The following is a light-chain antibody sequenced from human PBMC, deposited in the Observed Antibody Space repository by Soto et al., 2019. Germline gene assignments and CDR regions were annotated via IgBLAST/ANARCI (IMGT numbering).Light chain of an antibody. Sequence: QSALTQPPSASGSPGQSVTISCTGTSSDVGGYNSVTWYQQHPGKAPKLMIYEVNKRPSGVPDRFSGSKSGNTASLTVSGLQVEDEDDYYCSSYGGSNNLVFGGGTKLTVL. CDR2: EVN. J-gene: IGLJ2*01. CDR1: SSDVGGYNS. CDR3: SSYGGSNNLV. V-gene: IGLV2-8*01.